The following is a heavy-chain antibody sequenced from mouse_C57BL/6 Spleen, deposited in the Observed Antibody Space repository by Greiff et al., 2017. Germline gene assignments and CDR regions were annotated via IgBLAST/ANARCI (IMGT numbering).Heavy chain of an antibody. D-gene: IGHD2-5*01. CDR3: ARSGYSNSADFDY. CDR1: GYAFSSSW. Sequence: VQLQESGPELVKPGASVKISCKASGYAFSSSWMNWVKQRPGKGLEWIGRIYPGDGDTNYNGKFKGKATLTADKSSSTAYMQLSSLTSEDSAVYFCARSGYSNSADFDYWGQGTTLTVSS. CDR2: IYPGDGDT. V-gene: IGHV1-82*01. J-gene: IGHJ2*01.